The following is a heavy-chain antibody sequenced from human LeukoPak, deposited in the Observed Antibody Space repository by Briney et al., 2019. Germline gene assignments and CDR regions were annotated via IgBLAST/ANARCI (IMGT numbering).Heavy chain of an antibody. CDR1: GFTFSSYA. J-gene: IGHJ4*02. Sequence: PRGSLRHSCAASGFTFSSYAMSWVRQAPRKRLGWVSAIRGSGVSTYYADSVKGRFTISRDNSKNTLYLQMNSLRGEDTAIYHCAREGYSTNWRINDYWGQGTLVTVSS. CDR2: IRGSGVST. D-gene: IGHD2-2*01. V-gene: IGHV3-23*01. CDR3: AREGYSTNWRINDY.